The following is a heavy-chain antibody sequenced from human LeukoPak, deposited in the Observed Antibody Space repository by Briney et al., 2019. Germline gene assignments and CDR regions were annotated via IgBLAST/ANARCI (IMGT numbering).Heavy chain of an antibody. Sequence: ASVKVSCKASGGTFSSYAISWVRQAPGQGLEWMGGIIPIFGTANYTQKFQGRVTITADESTSTAYMELSSLRSEDTAVYYCARDGRNVDGYNRAEYFQHWGQGTLVTVSS. CDR1: GGTFSSYA. CDR2: IIPIFGTA. D-gene: IGHD5-24*01. V-gene: IGHV1-69*13. CDR3: ARDGRNVDGYNRAEYFQH. J-gene: IGHJ1*01.